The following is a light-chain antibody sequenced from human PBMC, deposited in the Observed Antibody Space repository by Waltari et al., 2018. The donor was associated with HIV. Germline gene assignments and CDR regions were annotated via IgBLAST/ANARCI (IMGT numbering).Light chain of an antibody. CDR2: DVN. CDR3: CSYAGSSTFV. CDR1: SSDVGGYNY. J-gene: IGLJ1*01. V-gene: IGLV2-23*02. Sequence: QSALTQPASVSGSPGQSIPISCTGTSSDVGGYNYVSWYQQHPGKAPKLLIYDVNTRPSGVSNRVSGAKSGNTASLTISGLQAEDEADYYCCSYAGSSTFVFGTGTKVTVL.